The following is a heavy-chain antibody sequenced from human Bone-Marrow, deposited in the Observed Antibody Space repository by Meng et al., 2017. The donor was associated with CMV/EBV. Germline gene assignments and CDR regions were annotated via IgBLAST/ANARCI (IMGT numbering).Heavy chain of an antibody. CDR2: INWNGGST. CDR1: GFTFDDYG. CDR3: ARGKSVNGNAAGS. Sequence: GESLKISCAASGFTFDDYGMSWVRQAPGKGLEWVSGINWNGGSTGYADSVKGRFTISRDNAKNSLYLQMDSLRAEDTAVYYCARGKSVNGNAAGSWGQGTLVTVSS. V-gene: IGHV3-20*04. J-gene: IGHJ4*02. D-gene: IGHD3-10*01.